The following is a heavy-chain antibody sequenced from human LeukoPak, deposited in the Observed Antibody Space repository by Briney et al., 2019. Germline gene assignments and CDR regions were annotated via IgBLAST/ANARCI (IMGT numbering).Heavy chain of an antibody. CDR1: RGSFSSYA. CDR2: IIPIFGTA. CDR3: ASGPMYDISGAFGN. V-gene: IGHV1-69*05. Sequence: SVKVSCKASRGSFSSYAISWERPAPGQGLEWMGGIIPIFGTANYAKKFQGRVTITTGESTSTAYMELSSLRSEDTAVYYCASGPMYDISGAFGNWGQGTLVTVSS. J-gene: IGHJ4*02. D-gene: IGHD3-9*01.